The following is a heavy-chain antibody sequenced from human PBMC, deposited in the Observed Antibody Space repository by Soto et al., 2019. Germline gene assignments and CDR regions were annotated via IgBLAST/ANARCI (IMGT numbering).Heavy chain of an antibody. V-gene: IGHV3-30-3*01. CDR1: GFTFSSYA. CDR2: ISYDGSNK. D-gene: IGHD5-12*01. Sequence: QVQLVESGGGVVQPGRSLRLSCAASGFTFSSYAMHWVRQAPGKGLEWVAVISYDGSNKYYADSVKGRFTISRDNSKNXLXXQMNSLRAEDTAVYYCARDMRYGGYSGYDSLALDYWGQGTLVTVSS. CDR3: ARDMRYGGYSGYDSLALDY. J-gene: IGHJ4*02.